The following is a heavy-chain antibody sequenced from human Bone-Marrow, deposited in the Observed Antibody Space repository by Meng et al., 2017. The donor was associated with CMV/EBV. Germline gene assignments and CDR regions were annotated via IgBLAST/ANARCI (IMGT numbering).Heavy chain of an antibody. CDR2: IVVGSGNT. V-gene: IGHV1-58*01. CDR3: AADTGGFEAGFWFDP. Sequence: SVKVSCKATGFTFTRSAVQWVRQARGQRLEWIGWIVVGSGNTNYAQKFQERVTITRDMSTSTAYMELSSLRSEDTAVYYCAADTGGFEAGFWFDPWGQGTLATVSS. J-gene: IGHJ5*02. CDR1: GFTFTRSA. D-gene: IGHD6-19*01.